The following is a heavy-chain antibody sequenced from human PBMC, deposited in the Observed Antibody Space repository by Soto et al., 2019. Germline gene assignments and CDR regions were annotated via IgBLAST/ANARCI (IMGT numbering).Heavy chain of an antibody. CDR1: GYTFTGYY. J-gene: IGHJ6*02. V-gene: IGHV1-2*02. Sequence: GASVKVSCKASGYTFTGYYMHWVRQAPGQGLEWMGWINPNSGGTNYAQKFQGRVTMTRDTSISTAYMELSRLRSDDTAVYYCARCFFSQGLADCGMDVWGQGTTVTVYS. CDR3: ARCFFSQGLADCGMDV. CDR2: INPNSGGT.